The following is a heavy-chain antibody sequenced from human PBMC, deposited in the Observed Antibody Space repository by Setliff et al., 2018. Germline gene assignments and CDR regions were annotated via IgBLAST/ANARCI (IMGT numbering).Heavy chain of an antibody. CDR3: ARGVYCSSTSCSPGLNWFDP. Sequence: LSLTCAVYGGSFRGYYWSWIRQPPGKGLEWIGEINHSGSTNYNPSLKSRVTISVDTSKNQFSLKLSSVTAADTAVYYCARGVYCSSTSCSPGLNWFDPWGQGTLVTVSS. CDR1: GGSFRGYY. V-gene: IGHV4-34*01. J-gene: IGHJ5*02. D-gene: IGHD2-2*01. CDR2: INHSGST.